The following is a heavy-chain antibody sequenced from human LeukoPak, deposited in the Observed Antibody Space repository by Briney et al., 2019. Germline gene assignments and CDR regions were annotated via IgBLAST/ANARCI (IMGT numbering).Heavy chain of an antibody. V-gene: IGHV3-49*03. CDR1: GFTFGDYA. CDR3: TGRNLGQQLVY. J-gene: IGHJ4*02. CDR2: IRSKAYGGTT. Sequence: GGSLRLSCTASGFTFGDYAMSWFRQAPGKGLEWVGFIRSKAYGGTTEYAASVKGRFTISRDDSKSIAYLQMNSLKTEDTAVYYCTGRNLGQQLVYWGQGTLVTVSS. D-gene: IGHD7-27*01.